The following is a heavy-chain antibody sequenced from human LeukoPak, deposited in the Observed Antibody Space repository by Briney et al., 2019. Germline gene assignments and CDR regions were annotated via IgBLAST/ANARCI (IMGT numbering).Heavy chain of an antibody. CDR2: IYPGDSDT. CDR1: GYSFTSYW. V-gene: IGHV5-51*01. J-gene: IGHJ5*02. D-gene: IGHD3-22*01. CDR3: ARQTEGYYDSSGNNWFDP. Sequence: GESLKISCKGSGYSFTSYWIGWVRQMPGKGLEWMGIIYPGDSDTRYSPSFQGQVTISADKSISTAYLQWSSLKASDTAMYYCARQTEGYYDSSGNNWFDPWGQGTLVTVSS.